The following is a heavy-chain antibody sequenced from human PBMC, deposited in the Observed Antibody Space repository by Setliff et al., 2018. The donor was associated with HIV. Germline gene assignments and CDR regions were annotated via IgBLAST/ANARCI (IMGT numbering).Heavy chain of an antibody. J-gene: IGHJ5*02. D-gene: IGHD6-13*01. CDR1: GGSISSRY. CDR2: VYYSGST. V-gene: IGHV4-59*08. CDR3: ARHRYSSSINWFDP. Sequence: PSETLSLTCTVSGGSISSRYWSWIRQPPGKGLEWIGSVYYSGSTNYNPSLKSRVTMSIDTSQNQFSLKLTSVTATDTAVYYCARHRYSSSINWFDPWGQGTLVTVSS.